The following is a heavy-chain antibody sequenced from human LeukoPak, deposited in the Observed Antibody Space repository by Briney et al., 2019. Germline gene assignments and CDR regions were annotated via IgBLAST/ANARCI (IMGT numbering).Heavy chain of an antibody. V-gene: IGHV3-48*01. CDR3: ARDPPYCSSTSCRIDY. CDR2: ISSSSSTI. Sequence: PGGSLRLSCAASKLTFTSYTMSWVRQAPGKGLEWVSSISSSSSTIYYADSVKGRFTISRDNAKNSLYLQMNSLRAEDTAVYYCARDPPYCSSTSCRIDYWGQGTLVTVSS. J-gene: IGHJ4*02. CDR1: KLTFTSYT. D-gene: IGHD2-2*01.